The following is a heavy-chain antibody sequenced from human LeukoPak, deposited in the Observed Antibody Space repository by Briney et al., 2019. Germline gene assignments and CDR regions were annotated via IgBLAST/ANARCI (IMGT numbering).Heavy chain of an antibody. Sequence: PSKTLSLTCTVSGGSISSYYWSWIRQPPGKGLEWIGYIYYSGSTNYNPSLKSRVTISVDTSKNQFSLKLSSVTAADTAVYYCARDPCSGGSCYSGRYNWFDPWGQGTLVTVSS. CDR1: GGSISSYY. V-gene: IGHV4-59*01. CDR3: ARDPCSGGSCYSGRYNWFDP. D-gene: IGHD2-15*01. CDR2: IYYSGST. J-gene: IGHJ5*02.